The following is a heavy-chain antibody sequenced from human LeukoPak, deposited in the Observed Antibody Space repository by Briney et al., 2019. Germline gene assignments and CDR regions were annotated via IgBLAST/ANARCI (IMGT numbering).Heavy chain of an antibody. Sequence: PGGSLRLSCAASGFTFSSYAMNWVRQAPGKGLEWVSDISGNGGSTYYADSVKGRFIISRDNSKNTLYMQMNSLRDEDTAVYYCAKDSFGEWFGESNFDYWGQGTLVTVSS. J-gene: IGHJ4*02. CDR3: AKDSFGEWFGESNFDY. CDR1: GFTFSSYA. CDR2: ISGNGGST. D-gene: IGHD3-10*01. V-gene: IGHV3-23*01.